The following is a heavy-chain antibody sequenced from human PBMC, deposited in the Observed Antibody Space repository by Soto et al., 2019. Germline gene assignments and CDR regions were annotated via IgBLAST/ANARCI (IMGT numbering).Heavy chain of an antibody. CDR2: IYYSGST. CDR1: GGSISSYY. Sequence: SETLSLTCTVSGGSISSYYWSSIRQPPGEGLEWIGYIYYSGSTNYNPSLKSRVTISVDTSKNQFSLKLSSVTAADTAVYYCAGGWHYYFDYWGQGTLVTVSS. J-gene: IGHJ4*02. V-gene: IGHV4-59*01. D-gene: IGHD6-19*01. CDR3: AGGWHYYFDY.